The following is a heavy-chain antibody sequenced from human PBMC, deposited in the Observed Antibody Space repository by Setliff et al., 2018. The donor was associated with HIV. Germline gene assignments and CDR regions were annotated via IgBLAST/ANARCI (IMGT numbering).Heavy chain of an antibody. CDR3: ARDSSSWYEFYFDC. CDR2: ISSSGGTI. V-gene: IGHV3-48*03. Sequence: PVGSLRLSCAASGFTFSRYGMNWVRQAPGKGLEWVSYISSSGGTIYYADSVKGRFTISRDNAKNSLYLQMNSLRAEDTAVYYCARDSSSWYEFYFDCWGQGTLVTVSS. D-gene: IGHD6-13*01. CDR1: GFTFSRYG. J-gene: IGHJ4*02.